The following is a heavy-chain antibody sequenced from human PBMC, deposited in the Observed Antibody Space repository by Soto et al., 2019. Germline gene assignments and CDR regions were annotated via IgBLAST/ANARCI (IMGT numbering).Heavy chain of an antibody. D-gene: IGHD2-2*01. Sequence: GGSLRLSCAASGFTFDDYAMHWVRQAPGKGLEWVSLISWDGGSTYYADSVKGRFTISRDNSKNSLYLQMNSLRAEDTALYYCAKDMSQTGDCSSTSCYLGYYYGMDVWGQGTTVTVSS. V-gene: IGHV3-43D*03. CDR3: AKDMSQTGDCSSTSCYLGYYYGMDV. J-gene: IGHJ6*02. CDR2: ISWDGGST. CDR1: GFTFDDYA.